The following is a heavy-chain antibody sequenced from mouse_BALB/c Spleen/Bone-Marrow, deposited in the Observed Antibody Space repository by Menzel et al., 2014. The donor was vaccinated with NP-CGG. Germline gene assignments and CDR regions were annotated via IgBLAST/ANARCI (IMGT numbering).Heavy chain of an antibody. V-gene: IGHV1S41*01. Sequence: DLVKPGASVKLSCKASGYTFXSYWINWIKQRPGQGLEWIGRIAPGSGSTYYDEMFKGKATLTVDTSSSTAYIQLSSLSSEDSAVYFCARSYYGRAMDYWGQGTSVTASS. D-gene: IGHD1-1*01. CDR1: GYTFXSYW. CDR2: IAPGSGST. J-gene: IGHJ4*01. CDR3: ARSYYGRAMDY.